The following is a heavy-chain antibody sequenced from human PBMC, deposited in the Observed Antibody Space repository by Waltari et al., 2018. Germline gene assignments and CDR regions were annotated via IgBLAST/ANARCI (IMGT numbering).Heavy chain of an antibody. V-gene: IGHV1-69*01. CDR3: AREQGHIVVVTAPYYYYGMDV. CDR2: IIPSFGSA. J-gene: IGHJ6*02. Sequence: QVQLVQSGAEVKKPGSSVKVSCKASGGTFSSYAISWVRQAPGHGLEWMGGIIPSFGSANYAQKFQGRVTITADESTSTAYMELSSLGSEDTAVYYCAREQGHIVVVTAPYYYYGMDVWGQGTTVTVSS. D-gene: IGHD2-21*02. CDR1: GGTFSSYA.